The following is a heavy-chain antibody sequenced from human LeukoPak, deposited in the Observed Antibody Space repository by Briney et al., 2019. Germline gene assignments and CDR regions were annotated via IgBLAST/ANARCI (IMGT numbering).Heavy chain of an antibody. CDR2: IGGSGGTT. J-gene: IGHJ3*02. Sequence: PGGSLRLSCAASGFTFSSYAMSWVRQAPGKGLEWVSGIGGSGGTTYYADSVKGRFTISRDNAKNSLYLQMNSLRAEDTAVYYCARARSAAGPTLNDIWGQGTMVTVSS. D-gene: IGHD6-13*01. V-gene: IGHV3-23*01. CDR1: GFTFSSYA. CDR3: ARARSAAGPTLNDI.